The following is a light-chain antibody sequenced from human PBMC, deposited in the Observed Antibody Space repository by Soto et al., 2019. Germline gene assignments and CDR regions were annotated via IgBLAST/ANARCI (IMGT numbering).Light chain of an antibody. Sequence: QSVLIQPPSASGTPGQRVTMSCSGSGSNTGSNSVNWYQQLPQTAPKLLIHSDSQRPSGVPDRFSASKSGTSASLAISGLQSEDEAEYYCGVWDDSLNGPIFGGGTKLTVL. CDR1: GSNTGSNS. J-gene: IGLJ2*01. V-gene: IGLV1-44*01. CDR2: SDS. CDR3: GVWDDSLNGPI.